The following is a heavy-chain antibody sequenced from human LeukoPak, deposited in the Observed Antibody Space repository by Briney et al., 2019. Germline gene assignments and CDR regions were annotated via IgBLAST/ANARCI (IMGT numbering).Heavy chain of an antibody. J-gene: IGHJ4*02. CDR2: ITSSGGST. Sequence: GGSLRLSCSASGFTFSTYAMYWVRQAPGKGLEYVSAITSSGGSTYYADSVKGRFTVSRDNSKNALYLQMSSLRAEDTAVYYCVKITSVTGGDCWGQGTRLTVSS. CDR3: VKITSVTGGDC. D-gene: IGHD1-1*01. V-gene: IGHV3-64D*09. CDR1: GFTFSTYA.